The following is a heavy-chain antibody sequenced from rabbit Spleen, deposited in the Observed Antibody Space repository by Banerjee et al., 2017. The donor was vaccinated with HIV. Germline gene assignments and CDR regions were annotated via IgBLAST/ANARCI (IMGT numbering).Heavy chain of an antibody. J-gene: IGHJ4*01. CDR1: GFSFSSSDY. D-gene: IGHD4-1*01. V-gene: IGHV1S40*01. Sequence: QSLEESGGDLVKPGASLTLTCTASGFSFSSSDYMCWVRQAPGKGLVWISCIAGSSSGFTYSATWAKGRFACSKTSSTTVTVQMSSLTVADTATYFCARDLAGVIGWNFYLWGQGTLVPVS. CDR2: IAGSSSGFT. CDR3: ARDLAGVIGWNFYL.